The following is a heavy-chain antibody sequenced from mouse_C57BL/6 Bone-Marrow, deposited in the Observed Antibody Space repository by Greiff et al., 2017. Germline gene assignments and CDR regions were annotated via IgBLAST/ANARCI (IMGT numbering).Heavy chain of an antibody. CDR3: AGPHWYFDV. CDR2: INPNNGGT. V-gene: IGHV1-26*01. J-gene: IGHJ1*03. Sequence: EVQLQQSGPELVKPGASVKISCKASGYTFTDYYMNWVKQSHGKSLEWIGDINPNNGGTSYNQKFKGKATLTVDKSASTAYMELRSLTSEDSAVYYCAGPHWYFDVWGTGTTVTVSS. CDR1: GYTFTDYY.